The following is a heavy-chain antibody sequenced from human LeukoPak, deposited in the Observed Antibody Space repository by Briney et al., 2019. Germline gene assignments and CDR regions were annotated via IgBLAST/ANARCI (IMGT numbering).Heavy chain of an antibody. CDR2: IYHSGGT. Sequence: SGTLSLTCAVSGGSISSSNWWSWVRQPPGKGLEWIGEIYHSGGTNYNPSLKSRVTISVDKSKNQFSLKLSSVTAADTAVYYCARLSYDSSGYYFDYWGQGTLVTVSS. D-gene: IGHD3-22*01. J-gene: IGHJ4*02. CDR1: GGSISSSNW. V-gene: IGHV4-4*02. CDR3: ARLSYDSSGYYFDY.